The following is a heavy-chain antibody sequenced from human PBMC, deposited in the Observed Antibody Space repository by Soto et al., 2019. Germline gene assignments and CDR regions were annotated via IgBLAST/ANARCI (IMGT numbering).Heavy chain of an antibody. CDR2: IIPIFGTA. D-gene: IGHD6-19*01. Sequence: SVKVSCKASGGTFSSYAISWVRQAPGQGLEWMGGIIPIFGTANYAQKFQGRVTITADKSTSTAYMELSSLRSEDTAVYYCARDEQWLAYGMDVCGQGTTLTVSS. V-gene: IGHV1-69*06. CDR3: ARDEQWLAYGMDV. CDR1: GGTFSSYA. J-gene: IGHJ6*02.